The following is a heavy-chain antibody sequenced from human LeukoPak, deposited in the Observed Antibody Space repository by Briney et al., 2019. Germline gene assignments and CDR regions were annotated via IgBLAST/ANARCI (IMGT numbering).Heavy chain of an antibody. CDR1: GGSISSYY. V-gene: IGHV4-59*01. D-gene: IGHD2-15*01. CDR3: ARHPFATPFDY. CDR2: IYYSGST. Sequence: SETLSLTCTVSGGSISSYYWSWIRQPPGKGLEWIGYIYYSGSTNYNPSLKSRVTISVDTSKNQFSLKLSSVTAADTAVYYCARHPFATPFDYWGPGTLVTVSS. J-gene: IGHJ4*02.